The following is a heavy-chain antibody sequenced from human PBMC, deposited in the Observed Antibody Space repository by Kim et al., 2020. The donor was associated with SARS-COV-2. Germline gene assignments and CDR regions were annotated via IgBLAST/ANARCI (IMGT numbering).Heavy chain of an antibody. J-gene: IGHJ6*02. D-gene: IGHD2-2*01. CDR1: GFTFSSYG. V-gene: IGHV3-33*01. CDR3: ARVLSPSCSSTSCYAGFNYYYYYGMDV. CDR2: IWYDGSNK. Sequence: GGSLRLSCAASGFTFSSYGMHWVRQAPGKGLEWVAVIWYDGSNKYYADSVKGRFTISRDNSKNTLYLQMNSLRAEDTAVYYCARVLSPSCSSTSCYAGFNYYYYYGMDVWGQGTTVTVSS.